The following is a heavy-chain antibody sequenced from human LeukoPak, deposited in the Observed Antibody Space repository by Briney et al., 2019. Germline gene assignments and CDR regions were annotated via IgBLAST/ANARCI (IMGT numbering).Heavy chain of an antibody. CDR2: INPSGGST. CDR3: ASWSSWYLVPFDY. D-gene: IGHD6-13*01. CDR1: GYTFTSYY. V-gene: IGHV1-46*01. Sequence: ASVKVSCKASGYTFTSYYMHWVRQAPGQGLEWMGIINPSGGSTSYAQKFQGRVTMTRDTSMSTVYMELSSLRSEDTAVYYCASWSSWYLVPFDYWGQGTLVTVSS. J-gene: IGHJ4*02.